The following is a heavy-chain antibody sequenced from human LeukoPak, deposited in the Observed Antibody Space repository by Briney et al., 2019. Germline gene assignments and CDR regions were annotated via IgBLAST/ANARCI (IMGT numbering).Heavy chain of an antibody. Sequence: GGSLRLSCAASGFTFSSNYISWVRQAPGTGLKWVSVIYASGSSYYADSVKGRFSVPRDNSKNTVYLQMNTLRVEDTAVYYCAREVGSWGQGTLVTVSS. CDR3: AREVGS. CDR1: GFTFSSNY. CDR2: IYASGSS. V-gene: IGHV3-66*01. J-gene: IGHJ5*02. D-gene: IGHD1-26*01.